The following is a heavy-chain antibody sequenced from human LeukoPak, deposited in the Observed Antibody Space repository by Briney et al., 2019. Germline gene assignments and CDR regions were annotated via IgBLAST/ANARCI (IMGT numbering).Heavy chain of an antibody. CDR2: INHSGST. CDR3: ARRRYNWNYVGYFDY. CDR1: GGSFSGYY. Sequence: PSETLSLTCAVYGGSFSGYYWSWIRQPPENGLEWIGEINHSGSTNYNPSLKSRVTASVDTSKNQFSLKLTSVTAADTAVYYCARRRYNWNYVGYFDYWGQGTLVTVSS. D-gene: IGHD1-7*01. J-gene: IGHJ4*02. V-gene: IGHV4-34*01.